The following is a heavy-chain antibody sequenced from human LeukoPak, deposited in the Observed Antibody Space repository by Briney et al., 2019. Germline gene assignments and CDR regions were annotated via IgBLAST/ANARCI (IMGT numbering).Heavy chain of an antibody. CDR3: AREAYYDSSGYPMRAFDI. V-gene: IGHV3-66*01. CDR2: IYSGGST. Sequence: GGSLRLSCAASGFTVSSNYKSWVRQAPGEGLEWVSVIYSGGSTYYADSVKGRFTISRDNSKNTLYLQMNSLRAEDTAVYYCAREAYYDSSGYPMRAFDIWGQGTMVTVSS. J-gene: IGHJ3*02. CDR1: GFTVSSNY. D-gene: IGHD3-22*01.